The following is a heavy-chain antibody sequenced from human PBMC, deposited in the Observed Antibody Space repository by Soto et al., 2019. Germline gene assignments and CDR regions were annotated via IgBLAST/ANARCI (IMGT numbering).Heavy chain of an antibody. J-gene: IGHJ3*02. CDR3: ARRLPSTEFFDI. V-gene: IGHV5-51*01. Sequence: LGESLKISCKGFGYSFSTYWIGWVRQMPGKGLEWMGIIYPGDSDTRYSPSFQGQVSISVDKSINTAYLHWSSLKASDTAIFYCARRLPSTEFFDIWGQGTMVTVSS. CDR1: GYSFSTYW. CDR2: IYPGDSDT. D-gene: IGHD2-15*01.